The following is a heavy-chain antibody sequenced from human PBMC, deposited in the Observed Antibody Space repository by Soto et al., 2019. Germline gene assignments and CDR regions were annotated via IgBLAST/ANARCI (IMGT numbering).Heavy chain of an antibody. V-gene: IGHV4-34*01. J-gene: IGHJ4*02. CDR3: ARGKYSYGYDFDY. Sequence: SETLSLTCAVYGGSFSGYYWSWIRQPPGKGLEWIGEINHSGSTNYNPSHKSRVTISVGTSKNQFSLKLSTVTAADTAVYYCARGKYSYGYDFDYWGQGTLFTVS. CDR1: GGSFSGYY. CDR2: INHSGST. D-gene: IGHD5-18*01.